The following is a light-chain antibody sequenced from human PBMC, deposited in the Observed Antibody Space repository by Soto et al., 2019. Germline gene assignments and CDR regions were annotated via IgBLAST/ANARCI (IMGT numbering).Light chain of an antibody. Sequence: EIVITQSPVTLSVSPGETANLSCRASQTVTSNLAWYQQKPGRSPRLLLSGASTRATGIPARFSGSGSGTEFTLTISRXQSEDLAVYYCQQYNDWPRTFGQGTKVDIK. CDR3: QQYNDWPRT. V-gene: IGKV3-15*01. CDR1: QTVTSN. CDR2: GAS. J-gene: IGKJ1*01.